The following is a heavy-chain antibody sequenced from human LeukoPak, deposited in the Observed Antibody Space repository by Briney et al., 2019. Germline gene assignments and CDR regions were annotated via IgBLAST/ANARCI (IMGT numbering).Heavy chain of an antibody. CDR3: ARVWMGADDAFDI. D-gene: IGHD1-26*01. V-gene: IGHV1-46*01. CDR1: GYTFTSYY. CDR2: INPSGGST. J-gene: IGHJ3*02. Sequence: ASVKVSCKASGYTFTSYYMHWVRQAPGQGLAWMGIINPSGGSTSYAQKFQGRVTMTRDTSTSTVYMELSSLRSEATAVYYCARVWMGADDAFDIWGQGTMVTVSS.